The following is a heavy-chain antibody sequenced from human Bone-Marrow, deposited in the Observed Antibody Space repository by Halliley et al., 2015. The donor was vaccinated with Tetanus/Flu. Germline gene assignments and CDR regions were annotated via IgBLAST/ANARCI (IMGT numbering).Heavy chain of an antibody. Sequence: LGWVGYFSYRGDPRHNPPPKSRVTISVDKSKNQFSLELGSVAAADPAVYYCAGEVRSVGATFFDFWGQGTLVAVSS. V-gene: IGHV4-59*01. CDR2: FSYRGDP. CDR3: AGEVRSVGATFFDF. J-gene: IGHJ4*02. D-gene: IGHD1-26*01.